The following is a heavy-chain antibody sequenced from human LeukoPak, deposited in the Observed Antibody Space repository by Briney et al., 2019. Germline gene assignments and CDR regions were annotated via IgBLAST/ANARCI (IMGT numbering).Heavy chain of an antibody. CDR3: ARDRDTFVYMDV. V-gene: IGHV3-30*03. J-gene: IGHJ6*02. D-gene: IGHD3-16*01. CDR1: GFTFSSYG. CDR2: ISYDGSNK. Sequence: GRSLRLSCAASGFTFSSYGMHWVRQAPGKGLEWVAVISYDGSNKYYADSVKGRFTISRDNSKNTLYLQMNSLRAEDTAVYYCARDRDTFVYMDVWGQGTTVTVSS.